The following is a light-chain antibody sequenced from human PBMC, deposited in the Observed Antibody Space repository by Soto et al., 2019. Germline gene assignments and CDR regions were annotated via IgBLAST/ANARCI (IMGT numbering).Light chain of an antibody. CDR1: QRVSGNY. CDR3: HQYDSSLYT. V-gene: IGKV3-20*01. Sequence: EIVLTQSPVTLYLSPGERATLSCRASQRVSGNYLAWYQQKPGQVPRLLIYGASRRAAGIPDRFSGSGSGTDFTLTITRLESEDFAVYYCHQYDSSLYTFGQGTKVDSK. CDR2: GAS. J-gene: IGKJ2*01.